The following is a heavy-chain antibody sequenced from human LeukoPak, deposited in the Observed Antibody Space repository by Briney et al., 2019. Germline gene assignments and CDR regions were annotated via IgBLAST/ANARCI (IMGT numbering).Heavy chain of an antibody. CDR1: GFTFSSYG. CDR3: AKDQYYGSGSFDY. CDR2: ISYDGSNK. D-gene: IGHD3-10*01. V-gene: IGHV3-30*18. Sequence: GGSLRLSCAASGFTFSSYGMHWVRQAPGKGLEWVAVISYDGSNKYYADSVKGRFTISRDNFKNTLYLQMNSLRAEDTAVYYCAKDQYYGSGSFDYWGQGTLVTVSS. J-gene: IGHJ4*02.